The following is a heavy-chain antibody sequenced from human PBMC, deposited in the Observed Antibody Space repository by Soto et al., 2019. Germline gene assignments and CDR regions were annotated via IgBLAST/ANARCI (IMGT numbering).Heavy chain of an antibody. CDR3: ARDRLYYDFWMGYYPAPYYYGMDV. CDR1: GFTFSSYA. Sequence: GGSLRLSCAASGFTFSSYAMHWVRQAPGKGLEWVAVISYDGSNKYYADSVKGRFTISRDNSKNTLYLQMNSLRAEDTAVYYCARDRLYYDFWMGYYPAPYYYGMDVWGQGTTVTVSS. D-gene: IGHD3-3*01. J-gene: IGHJ6*02. V-gene: IGHV3-30-3*01. CDR2: ISYDGSNK.